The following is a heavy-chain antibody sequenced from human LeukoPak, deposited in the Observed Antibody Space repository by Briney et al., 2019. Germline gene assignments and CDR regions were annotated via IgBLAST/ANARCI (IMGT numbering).Heavy chain of an antibody. J-gene: IGHJ5*02. Sequence: SETLSLTCTVSGGSISSSNWWSWVRQPPGKGLEWIGEIYHSGSTNYNPSLKSRVTISVDKSKKQFSLKLSSVTAADTAVYYCARAGLGIATKFDPWGQGTLVTVSS. D-gene: IGHD6-13*01. CDR1: GGSISSSNW. CDR2: IYHSGST. V-gene: IGHV4-4*02. CDR3: ARAGLGIATKFDP.